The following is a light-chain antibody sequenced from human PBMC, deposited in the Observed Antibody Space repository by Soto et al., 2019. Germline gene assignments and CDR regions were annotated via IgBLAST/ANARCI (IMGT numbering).Light chain of an antibody. CDR2: AAS. CDR3: QQLKSYPQT. Sequence: DIQLTQAPSFLSASVGDRVTITFGASQGISSYLAWYQKKPGKAPKLLMYAASTLQSGVPSRFSGSGSGTEFTLTISSLQPEDFATYYCQQLKSYPQTFGQGTKVDIK. V-gene: IGKV1-9*01. CDR1: QGISSY. J-gene: IGKJ1*01.